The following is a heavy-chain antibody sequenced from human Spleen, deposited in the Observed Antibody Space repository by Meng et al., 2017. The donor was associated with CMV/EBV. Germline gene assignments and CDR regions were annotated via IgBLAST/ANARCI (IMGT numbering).Heavy chain of an antibody. V-gene: IGHV1-69*15. J-gene: IGHJ4*02. Sequence: VHGVNVGAGVHQPGASVKGPLKGSGGTSIGYGISWGRQDPGKGLWVKGRIIPILGNANYAKEVQGRVTITGGESTSTGLMELSSLRFEDTAVYFWAGAVDIVVVPGAMPVDYWGQGNLVTVSS. CDR2: IIPILGNA. CDR1: GGTSIGYG. D-gene: IGHD2-2*03. CDR3: AGAVDIVVVPGAMPVDY.